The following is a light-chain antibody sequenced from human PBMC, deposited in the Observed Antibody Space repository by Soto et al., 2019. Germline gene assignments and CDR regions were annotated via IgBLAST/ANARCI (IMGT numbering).Light chain of an antibody. CDR3: QQYGSLPRT. CDR1: QSIGSSY. Sequence: EIVLTQSPGTLSLSPGERATLSCRASQSIGSSYLAWYQQKPGQAPRLLIYGASNRATGIPDRFSGSGSGTDFSLTITRLEAEDFAVYYCQQYGSLPRTFGQGTKVDIK. J-gene: IGKJ1*01. CDR2: GAS. V-gene: IGKV3-20*01.